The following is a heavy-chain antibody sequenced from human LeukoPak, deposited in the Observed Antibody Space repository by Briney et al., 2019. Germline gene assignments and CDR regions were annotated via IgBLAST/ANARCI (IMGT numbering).Heavy chain of an antibody. D-gene: IGHD5-24*01. V-gene: IGHV3-23*01. CDR2: ISGSGGST. J-gene: IGHJ4*02. CDR3: AKDPSRDGYNYGGNYFDY. CDR1: GFTFSSYG. Sequence: PGGSLRLSCAASGFTFSSYGMSWVRQAPGKGLEWVSAISGSGGSTYYADSVKGRFTISRDNSKNTLYLQMNSLRAEDTAVYYCAKDPSRDGYNYGGNYFDYWGQGTLVTVSS.